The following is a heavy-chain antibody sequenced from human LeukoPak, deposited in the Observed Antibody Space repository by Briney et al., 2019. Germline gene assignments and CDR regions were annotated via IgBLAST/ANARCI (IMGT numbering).Heavy chain of an antibody. CDR2: VKSKTNGGTT. Sequence: GRSLRLSCAASGFTFSNAWMSCVRQAPGKGLEWVGRVKSKTNGGTTAYAAPVKGRFTISRDDSKNTYLQMNSLKSEDTAVYYCTAGIGHSDFDYWGQGTLVTVSS. CDR1: GFTFSNAW. CDR3: TAGIGHSDFDY. V-gene: IGHV3-15*01. J-gene: IGHJ4*02. D-gene: IGHD6-13*01.